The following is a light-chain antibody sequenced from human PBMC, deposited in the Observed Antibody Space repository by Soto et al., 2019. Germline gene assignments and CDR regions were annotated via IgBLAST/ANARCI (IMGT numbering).Light chain of an antibody. Sequence: EIVLTQSPGTPSLSPGERATLSCRASQSVRNSYLAWYQQKPGQAPRLLIYGAYTRATGIPVRFSGSGSGTDFTLTISRLEPEDFAVYYCQQYGSSPPVTFGQGTKVDIK. J-gene: IGKJ1*01. CDR1: QSVRNSY. V-gene: IGKV3-20*01. CDR2: GAY. CDR3: QQYGSSPPVT.